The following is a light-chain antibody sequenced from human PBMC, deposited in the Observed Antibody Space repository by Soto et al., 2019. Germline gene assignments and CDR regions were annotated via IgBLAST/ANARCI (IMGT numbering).Light chain of an antibody. CDR1: HSNIGNNY. V-gene: IGLV1-51*01. J-gene: IGLJ2*01. Sequence: QSVLTQPPSVSAAPGQKVSISCSGSHSNIGNNYVFWYQQFPGAAPKLLIYDTRKRPSWIPDRFSASKSGTSATLVITGLQSGDEAYYYCGTWDSSLSAGRFGGGTKLTVL. CDR3: GTWDSSLSAGR. CDR2: DTR.